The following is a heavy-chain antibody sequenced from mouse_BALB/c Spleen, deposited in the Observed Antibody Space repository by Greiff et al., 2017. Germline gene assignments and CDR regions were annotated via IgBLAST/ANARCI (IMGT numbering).Heavy chain of an antibody. CDR2: INPSSGYT. CDR3: ARDYGSSFWFAY. J-gene: IGHJ3*01. V-gene: IGHV1-4*01. Sequence: VKLMESGAELARPGASVKMSCKASGYTFTSYTMHWVKQRPGQGLEWIGYINPSSGYTNYNQKFKDKATLTADKSSSTAYMQLSSLTSEDSAVYYCARDYGSSFWFAYWGQGTLVTVSA. CDR1: GYTFTSYT. D-gene: IGHD1-1*01.